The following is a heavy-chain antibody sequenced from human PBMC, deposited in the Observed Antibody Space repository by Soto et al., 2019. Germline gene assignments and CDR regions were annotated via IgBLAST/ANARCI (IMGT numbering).Heavy chain of an antibody. CDR3: GAHAGGGGY. D-gene: IGHD3-10*01. J-gene: IGHJ4*02. Sequence: VQLVESGGGLIQPGGSLRLSCAVSGFTVSNNYMSWVRQAPGKGLEGVSVIYSGGYTAYGDSVKGRFTISRDNSKNTLFLQINRRRAGDPAVFFWGAHAGGGGYWGQGTLVTVSS. CDR1: GFTVSNNY. V-gene: IGHV3-53*01. CDR2: IYSGGYT.